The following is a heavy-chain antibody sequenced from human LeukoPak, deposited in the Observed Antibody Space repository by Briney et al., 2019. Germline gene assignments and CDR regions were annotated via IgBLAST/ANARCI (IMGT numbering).Heavy chain of an antibody. D-gene: IGHD6-19*01. CDR1: GFTFSSYA. Sequence: GGSLRLSCAASGFTFSSYAMSWVRQAPGKGLEWVSAISGSGGSTYYADSVKGRFTISRDNSKNTLYLQMNSLRAEGTAVYYCATTAARLAVAGPPPPPFDYWGQGTLVTVSS. J-gene: IGHJ4*02. V-gene: IGHV3-23*01. CDR2: ISGSGGST. CDR3: ATTAARLAVAGPPPPPFDY.